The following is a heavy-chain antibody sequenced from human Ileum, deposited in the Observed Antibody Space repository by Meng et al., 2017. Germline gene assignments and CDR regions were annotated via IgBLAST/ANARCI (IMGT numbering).Heavy chain of an antibody. J-gene: IGHJ4*02. CDR1: GFTFSSYA. Sequence: QVHLVESWGGVVQPGRSLRLSCAASGFTFSSYAVHWVRQAPGKGLEWVAVISFDGSNKYYIDSVKGRFTISRDNSKNIVFLQMGSLRAEDTALYYCARGLPYYDSTDYYRLDYWGQGTLVTVSS. D-gene: IGHD3-22*01. V-gene: IGHV3-30-3*01. CDR3: ARGLPYYDSTDYYRLDY. CDR2: ISFDGSNK.